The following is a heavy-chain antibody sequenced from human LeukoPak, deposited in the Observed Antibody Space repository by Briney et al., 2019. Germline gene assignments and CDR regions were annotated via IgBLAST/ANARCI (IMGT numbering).Heavy chain of an antibody. CDR2: IYYSGST. J-gene: IGHJ4*02. CDR3: AREGHTLYYFDF. CDR1: GGSISSSSYY. Sequence: SETLSLTCTVSGGSISSSSYYWGWIRQPPGKGLEWIGSIYYSGSTYYNPSLKSRVTISVDTSKNQFSLKLSSVTAADTAVYYCAREGHTLYYFDFWGQGTLVTVSS. V-gene: IGHV4-39*07.